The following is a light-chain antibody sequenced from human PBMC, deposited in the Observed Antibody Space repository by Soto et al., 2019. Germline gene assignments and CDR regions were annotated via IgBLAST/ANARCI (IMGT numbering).Light chain of an antibody. CDR2: DAS. V-gene: IGKV1-33*01. CDR1: QDISNY. Sequence: DIQTTQSTSSLFASVGDRVTITCQASQDISNYLNWYQQKPGKAPKLLIYDASNLETGVPSRFSGSGSGTDFTFTISSLQPEDIATYYCQQYDNLPITFGQGTRLEIK. J-gene: IGKJ5*01. CDR3: QQYDNLPIT.